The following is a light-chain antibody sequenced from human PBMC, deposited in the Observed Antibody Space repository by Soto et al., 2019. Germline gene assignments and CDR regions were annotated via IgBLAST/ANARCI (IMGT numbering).Light chain of an antibody. CDR3: QQYNNWPKT. CDR1: QSIRSH. CDR2: GAS. V-gene: IGKV3-15*01. J-gene: IGKJ1*01. Sequence: EIVMTQSPATLSVSPGESATLSCRASQSIRSHLALYQQKPGQAPRLLIYGASTRATGIPARFSGSGSGTEFTLTISSLQSEDFAVYYCQQYNNWPKTFGQGTKVDIK.